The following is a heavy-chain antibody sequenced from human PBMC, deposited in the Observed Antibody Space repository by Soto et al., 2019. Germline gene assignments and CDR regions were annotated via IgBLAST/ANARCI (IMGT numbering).Heavy chain of an antibody. CDR1: GFTFSGSA. CDR3: TRSFRWYDFWSGSLDV. D-gene: IGHD3-3*01. CDR2: IRSKANSYAT. Sequence: GSLRLSCAASGFTFSGSAMHWVRQASGKGLEWVGRIRSKANSYATAYAASVKGRFTISRDDSKNTAYLQMNSLKTEDTAVYYCTRSFRWYDFWSGSLDVWGQGTTVTVSS. J-gene: IGHJ6*02. V-gene: IGHV3-73*01.